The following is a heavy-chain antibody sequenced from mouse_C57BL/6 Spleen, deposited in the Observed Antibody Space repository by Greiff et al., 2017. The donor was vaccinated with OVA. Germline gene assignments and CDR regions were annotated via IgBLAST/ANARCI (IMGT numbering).Heavy chain of an antibody. D-gene: IGHD2-5*01. CDR2: IHPNSGST. J-gene: IGHJ4*01. V-gene: IGHV1-64*01. Sequence: VQLQQPGAELVKPGASVKLSCKASGYTFTSYWMHWVKQRPGQGLEWIGMIHPNSGSTNYNEKFKSKATLTVDKSSSTAYMQLSSLTSEDSAVYYCARGPLYYSNYEGYAMDYWGQGTSVTVSS. CDR1: GYTFTSYW. CDR3: ARGPLYYSNYEGYAMDY.